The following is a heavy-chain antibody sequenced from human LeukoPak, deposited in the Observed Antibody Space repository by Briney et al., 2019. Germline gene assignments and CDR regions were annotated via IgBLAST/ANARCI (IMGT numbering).Heavy chain of an antibody. Sequence: SGPTLVKPTQTLTLTCTFSGFSLSTSGVGVGWIRQPPGKALEWLALIYWNDDKRYSPSLKSRLTITKDTSKNQVVLTMTNMDPVDTATYYCAHLYEYSYGYCDAFDIWGQGTMVTVSS. V-gene: IGHV2-5*01. CDR2: IYWNDDK. CDR3: AHLYEYSYGYCDAFDI. D-gene: IGHD5-18*01. J-gene: IGHJ3*02. CDR1: GFSLSTSGVG.